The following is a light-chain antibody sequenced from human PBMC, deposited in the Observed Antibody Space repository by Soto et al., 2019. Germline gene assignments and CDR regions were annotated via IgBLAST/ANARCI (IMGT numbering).Light chain of an antibody. J-gene: IGKJ1*01. CDR3: QQYNNWPPGRT. Sequence: EIVITQSPVTLSLSPGERATLSCRASESVSRNLAWYQQKPGQAPRLLIYDASTRATGIPARFSGSGSGTEFTLTISSLQSEDFAVYYCQQYNNWPPGRTFGQGTKVEIK. CDR2: DAS. CDR1: ESVSRN. V-gene: IGKV3-15*01.